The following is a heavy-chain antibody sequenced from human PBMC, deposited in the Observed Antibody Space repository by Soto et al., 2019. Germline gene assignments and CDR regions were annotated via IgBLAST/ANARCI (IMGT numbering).Heavy chain of an antibody. CDR3: ARGRYSSGWYHYYGMDV. Sequence: GASVKVSCKASGYTFTGYYMHWVRQAPGQGLEWMGWINPNSGGTNYAQKFQGWVTMTRDTSISTAYMELSRLRSDDTAVYYCARGRYSSGWYHYYGMDVWGQGTTVTVSS. CDR2: INPNSGGT. V-gene: IGHV1-2*04. D-gene: IGHD6-19*01. J-gene: IGHJ6*02. CDR1: GYTFTGYY.